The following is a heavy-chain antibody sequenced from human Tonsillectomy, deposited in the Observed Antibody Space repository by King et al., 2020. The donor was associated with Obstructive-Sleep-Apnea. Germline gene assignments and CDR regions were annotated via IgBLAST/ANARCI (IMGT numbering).Heavy chain of an antibody. CDR2: ISSSSSYI. J-gene: IGHJ6*02. CDR3: ARDSQWLVTFYYYYYGMDV. Sequence: VQLVESGGGLVKPGGSLRLSCAASGFTFSSYSMNWVRQAPGKGLEWVSSISSSSSYIYYADSVKGRFTISRDNAKNSLYLQMNSLRAEDTAVYYCARDSQWLVTFYYYYYGMDVWGQGTTVTVSS. D-gene: IGHD6-19*01. CDR1: GFTFSSYS. V-gene: IGHV3-21*01.